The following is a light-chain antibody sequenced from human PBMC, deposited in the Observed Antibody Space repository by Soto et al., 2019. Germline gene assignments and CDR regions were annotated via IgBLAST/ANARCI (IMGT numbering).Light chain of an antibody. Sequence: EIVLTQSPGTLSLSPGERATLSCRASQTVTSGYLAWYQQRPGQAPRLLMYGASSRATGIPDRFSGSGSGTDFTLTISRLEPEDFAVYYCQQYGSSPRTFGGGTKVEIK. CDR1: QTVTSGY. V-gene: IGKV3-20*01. CDR3: QQYGSSPRT. J-gene: IGKJ4*01. CDR2: GAS.